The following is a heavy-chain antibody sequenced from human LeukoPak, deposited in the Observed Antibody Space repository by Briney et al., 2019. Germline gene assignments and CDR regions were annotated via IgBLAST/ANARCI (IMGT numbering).Heavy chain of an antibody. CDR3: ARHPNWPDY. J-gene: IGHJ4*02. Sequence: PSETLSLTCAVYGGSFSGYHWGWIRQPPGKGLEWIGTIYYRGNTYYNPSLKSRVTISIDTSKKQFSLRLNSVTAADTGVYYCARHPNWPDYWGQGTLVTVSS. V-gene: IGHV4-39*01. CDR1: GGSFSGYH. D-gene: IGHD5-24*01. CDR2: IYYRGNT.